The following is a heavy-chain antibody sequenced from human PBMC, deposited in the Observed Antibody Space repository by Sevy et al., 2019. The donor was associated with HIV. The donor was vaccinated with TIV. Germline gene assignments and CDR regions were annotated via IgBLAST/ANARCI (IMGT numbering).Heavy chain of an antibody. J-gene: IGHJ5*02. V-gene: IGHV4-4*07. D-gene: IGHD6-6*01. Sequence: SETLSLTCSVSGGSTNSYYWSWIRQPAGKGLEWIGRIYASGSSAYNRSLQSLVTISIDKSKNRFSLSLTSLTVADTGVYYCARELPFATSSAWGQGTRVTVSS. CDR3: ARELPFATSSA. CDR1: GGSTNSYY. CDR2: IYASGSS.